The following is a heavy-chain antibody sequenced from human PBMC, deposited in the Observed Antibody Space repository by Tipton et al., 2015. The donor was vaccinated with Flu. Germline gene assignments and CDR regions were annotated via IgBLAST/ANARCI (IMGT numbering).Heavy chain of an antibody. CDR2: IKQDGSGR. Sequence: SLRLSCAASGFAFSNYWMSWVRQAPGKGLEWVANIKQDGSGRHYVDSVKGRFTVSRDNSKNTLYLQMNSVRDEDTAVYYCAREWSEFYMDVWGKGTTVTVSS. D-gene: IGHD3-3*01. J-gene: IGHJ6*03. CDR1: GFAFSNYW. V-gene: IGHV3-7*01. CDR3: AREWSEFYMDV.